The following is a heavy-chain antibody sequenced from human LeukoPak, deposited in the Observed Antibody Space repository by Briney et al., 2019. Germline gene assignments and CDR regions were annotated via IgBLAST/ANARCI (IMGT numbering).Heavy chain of an antibody. CDR3: ARDYYDSSGTNHNLGY. CDR2: INHSGST. CDR1: GGSFSNYY. Sequence: PSETLSLTCAVSGGSFSNYYWTWIRQPPGKGLEWIGEINHSGSTNYNPSLKSRVTISVDTSKNQFSLKLSSVTAADTAVYYCARDYYDSSGTNHNLGYWGQGTLVTVSS. J-gene: IGHJ4*02. V-gene: IGHV4-34*01. D-gene: IGHD3-22*01.